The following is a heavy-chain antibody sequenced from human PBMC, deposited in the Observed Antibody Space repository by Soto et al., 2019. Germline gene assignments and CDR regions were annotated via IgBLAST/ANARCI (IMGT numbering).Heavy chain of an antibody. V-gene: IGHV4-34*01. CDR2: INHSGST. D-gene: IGHD6-19*01. CDR1: GGSFSGYY. J-gene: IGHJ6*02. CDR3: ARGRGAVAYYYYYGMDV. Sequence: QVQLQKWGAGLLKPSETLSLTCAVYGGSFSGYYWSWIRQPPGKGLEWIGEINHSGSTNYNPSLKSRVTISVDTSKNQFSLKLSSVTAADTAVYYCARGRGAVAYYYYYGMDVWGQGTTVTVSS.